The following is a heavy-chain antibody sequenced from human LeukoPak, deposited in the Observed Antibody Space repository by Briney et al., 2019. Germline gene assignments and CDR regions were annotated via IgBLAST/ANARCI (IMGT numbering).Heavy chain of an antibody. CDR1: GFPFSINE. CDR3: ALLAVASDFDY. CDR2: IGIGGKTR. Sequence: PGGSLRLSCAVSGFPFSINEMTWVRQAPGKGPEWVSNIGIGGKTRYYADSVKGRFSISRHNAKNSLYLQMNSLRVEDTGVYYCALLAVASDFDYWGQGALVTVSS. D-gene: IGHD6-19*01. J-gene: IGHJ4*02. V-gene: IGHV3-48*03.